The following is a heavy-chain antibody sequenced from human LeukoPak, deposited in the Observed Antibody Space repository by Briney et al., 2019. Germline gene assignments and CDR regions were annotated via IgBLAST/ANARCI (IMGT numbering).Heavy chain of an antibody. J-gene: IGHJ3*02. V-gene: IGHV3-21*01. D-gene: IGHD2-15*01. Sequence: AGVSLRLSCAASGFTFSSYSMNWVRQAPGKGLEWVSSISSSSSYISYADPVKGRFTISRDNAKNSLYLQMNSLRAEDTAVYYCARDSRGYCSGGGCYPDAFDIWGQGTMVTVSS. CDR2: ISSSSSYI. CDR1: GFTFSSYS. CDR3: ARDSRGYCSGGGCYPDAFDI.